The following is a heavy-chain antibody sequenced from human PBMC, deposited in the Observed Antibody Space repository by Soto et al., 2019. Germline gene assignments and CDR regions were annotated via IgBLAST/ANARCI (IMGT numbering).Heavy chain of an antibody. V-gene: IGHV4-59*11. D-gene: IGHD6-19*01. J-gene: IGHJ4*02. Sequence: PSETLSLTCSVSGGSISGHYWIWIRQSPGKGLEWIGYIFYTGSTNYNPSLKSRVTLSVDTSKNQFSLRLSSVTAADTAVYYCARVGSSGWSPDYWGQGALATVSS. CDR2: IFYTGST. CDR1: GGSISGHY. CDR3: ARVGSSGWSPDY.